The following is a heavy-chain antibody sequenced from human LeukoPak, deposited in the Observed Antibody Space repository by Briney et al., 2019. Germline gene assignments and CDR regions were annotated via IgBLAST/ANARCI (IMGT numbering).Heavy chain of an antibody. CDR1: GYSFTNYW. V-gene: IGHV5-51*01. D-gene: IGHD5-18*01. CDR3: ARRYSGHDAFDI. J-gene: IGHJ3*02. CDR2: IHPGDSET. Sequence: GASLQISCKGSGYSFTNYWIGGVRQMPGKGLEWMGIIHPGDSETTYSPSFQGQVTIAADTSITTPYVQWSNLEASDTAIYYCARRYSGHDAFDIWGPGTMVTVSS.